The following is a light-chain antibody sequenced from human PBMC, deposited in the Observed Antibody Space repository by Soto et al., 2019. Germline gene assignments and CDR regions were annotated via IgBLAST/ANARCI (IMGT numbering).Light chain of an antibody. CDR1: QSLLYNNTYNY. V-gene: IGKV2-28*01. CDR2: FGS. J-gene: IGKJ5*01. Sequence: EIVMTQSPLTLPVTPGEPASISCRSSQSLLYNNTYNYLDWYVQKPGQSPQLLIYFGSNRAPGVPYRFSGSGSGTDFTLKINRVEAEDVGTYYFMQALQSLTFGQGTRLEIQ. CDR3: MQALQSLT.